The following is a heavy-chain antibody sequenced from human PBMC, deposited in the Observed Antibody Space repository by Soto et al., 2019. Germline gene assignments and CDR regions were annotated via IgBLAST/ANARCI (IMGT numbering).Heavy chain of an antibody. J-gene: IGHJ4*02. CDR2: IGPESGAT. CDR3: GRGRSGQIVVFY. CDR1: GYTFTGHY. D-gene: IGHD1-26*01. Sequence: QVQLVQSGAEVKKPGASVKVSCKASGYTFTGHYIHWVRQATEQGPEWVGEIGPESGATRYAQRFQGRVTMTMDMSITTVYMELNNLTPDDTAVYYCGRGRSGQIVVFYWGQGTPVTVSS. V-gene: IGHV1-2*02.